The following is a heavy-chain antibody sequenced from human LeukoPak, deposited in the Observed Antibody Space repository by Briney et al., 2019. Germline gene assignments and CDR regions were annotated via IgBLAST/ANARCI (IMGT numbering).Heavy chain of an antibody. CDR1: GGSVSSSRYY. D-gene: IGHD3-3*01. V-gene: IGHV4-39*01. CDR3: ARLGTRITVFGVAIDWVDP. CDR2: IYYSGST. Sequence: SETLSLTCTVSGGSVSSSRYYWGWIRQPPGQGLEWIGSIYYSGSTYNNPSLKSRVTISIDTSKNQFSLKLSSVTAADTAVYHCARLGTRITVFGVAIDWVDPWGQGTLVTVSS. J-gene: IGHJ5*02.